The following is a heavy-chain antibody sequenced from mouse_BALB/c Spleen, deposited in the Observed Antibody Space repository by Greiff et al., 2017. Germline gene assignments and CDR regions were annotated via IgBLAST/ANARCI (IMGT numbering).Heavy chain of an antibody. J-gene: IGHJ2*01. V-gene: IGHV1-69*02. CDR2: IYPSDSYT. Sequence: VKLQQPGAELVRPGASVKLSCKASGYTFTSYWINWVKQRPGQGLEWIGNIYPSDSYTNYNQKFKDKATLTVDKSSSTAYMQLSSPTSEDSAVYYCTRWGLRLEDYWGQGTTLTVSS. CDR1: GYTFTSYW. CDR3: TRWGLRLEDY. D-gene: IGHD2-4*01.